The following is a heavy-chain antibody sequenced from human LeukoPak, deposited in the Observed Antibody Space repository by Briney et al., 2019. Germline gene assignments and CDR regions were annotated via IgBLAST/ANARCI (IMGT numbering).Heavy chain of an antibody. CDR3: AATLTVTTGSAYFGMDV. CDR2: IVVGSVNT. Sequence: VASVKVSCKASGFTFGTSAVQWVRQARGQRLEWIGWIVVGSVNTNYAQKFQERVTITRDMSTSTAHMELSSLRSEDTAVYYCAATLTVTTGSAYFGMDVWGQGTTVTVSS. J-gene: IGHJ6*02. D-gene: IGHD4-17*01. CDR1: GFTFGTSA. V-gene: IGHV1-58*01.